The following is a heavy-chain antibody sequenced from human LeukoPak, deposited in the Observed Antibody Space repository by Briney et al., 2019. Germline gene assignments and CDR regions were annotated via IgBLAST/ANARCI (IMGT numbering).Heavy chain of an antibody. V-gene: IGHV4-39*07. J-gene: IGHJ4*02. CDR1: GGSISSNGHY. CDR2: IYHSGST. CDR3: ARDGISSSSDRILDY. D-gene: IGHD6-6*01. Sequence: SETLSLTCTVSGGSISSNGHYWGWIRQPPGKGLEWIGHIYHSGSTYYNASLKSRVTISVDTSKHQFSLRLSSVTAADTAVYYCARDGISSSSDRILDYWGQGTLVTVSS.